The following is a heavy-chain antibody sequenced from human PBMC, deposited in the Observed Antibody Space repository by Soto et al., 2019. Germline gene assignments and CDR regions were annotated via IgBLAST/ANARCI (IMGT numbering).Heavy chain of an antibody. D-gene: IGHD5-18*01. V-gene: IGHV3-30-3*01. J-gene: IGHJ6*02. CDR2: ISYDGSNK. CDR3: ARDDTAMVTAYHYGMDV. Sequence: VGSLRLSCAASGFTFSSYAMHWVRQAPGKGLEWVAVISYDGSNKYYADSVKGRFTISRDNSKNTLYLQMNSLRAEDTAVYYCARDDTAMVTAYHYGMDVWGQGTTVTVSS. CDR1: GFTFSSYA.